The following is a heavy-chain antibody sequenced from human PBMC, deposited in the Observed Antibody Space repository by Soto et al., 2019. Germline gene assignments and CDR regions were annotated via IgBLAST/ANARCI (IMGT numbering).Heavy chain of an antibody. J-gene: IGHJ5*02. CDR1: GYSFTSYW. CDR3: ARHMGGPDSGGDFGWFDP. Sequence: PGESLKISCKGSGYSFTSYWIGWVRQMPGKGLEWMGIIYPGDSDTRYSPSFQGQVTISADKSISTAYLQWSSLKASDTAMYYCARHMGGPDSGGDFGWFDPWGQGTLVTVSS. V-gene: IGHV5-51*01. CDR2: IYPGDSDT. D-gene: IGHD2-21*01.